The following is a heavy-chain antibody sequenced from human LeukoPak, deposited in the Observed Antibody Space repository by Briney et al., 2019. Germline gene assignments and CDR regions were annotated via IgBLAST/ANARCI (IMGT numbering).Heavy chain of an antibody. V-gene: IGHV3-74*01. CDR2: IKNDGKIT. CDR1: EFTFNNYW. D-gene: IGHD1/OR15-1a*01. Sequence: PGGSLRLSCAASEFTFNNYWMHWVRQAPGKGLVWVSRIKNDGKITTYADSVKGRFTTSRDNAKNSLYLQMNSLRAEDTAVYYCARETSSLYYYGMDVWGQGTTVTVSS. CDR3: ARETSSLYYYGMDV. J-gene: IGHJ6*02.